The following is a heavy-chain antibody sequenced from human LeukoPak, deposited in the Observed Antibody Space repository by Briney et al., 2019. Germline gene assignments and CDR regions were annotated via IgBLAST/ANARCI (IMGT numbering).Heavy chain of an antibody. Sequence: SETLPLTCTVSGGSISSYYWSWIRQPPGKGLEWIGYIYYSGSTNYNPSLKSRVTISVDTSKNQFSLKLSSVTAADTAVYYCAREGAGRGSFDYWGQGTLVTVSS. CDR3: AREGAGRGSFDY. V-gene: IGHV4-59*01. CDR2: IYYSGST. D-gene: IGHD3-16*01. CDR1: GGSISSYY. J-gene: IGHJ4*02.